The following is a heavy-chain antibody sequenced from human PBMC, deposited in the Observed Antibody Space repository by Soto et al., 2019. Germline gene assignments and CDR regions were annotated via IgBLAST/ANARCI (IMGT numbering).Heavy chain of an antibody. CDR1: GDSVSSNSAA. Sequence: PSRTLSLTSAISGDSVSSNSAASNWIRQSPSRGLEWLGRTYYRSKWYNDSAVSVKSRITINPDTSKNQFPLQLNSVTPEDTAVYYCARKGDIVVVPAAMFEDAFDIWGQGTMVTVSS. CDR3: ARKGDIVVVPAAMFEDAFDI. V-gene: IGHV6-1*01. D-gene: IGHD2-2*01. J-gene: IGHJ3*02. CDR2: TYYRSKWYN.